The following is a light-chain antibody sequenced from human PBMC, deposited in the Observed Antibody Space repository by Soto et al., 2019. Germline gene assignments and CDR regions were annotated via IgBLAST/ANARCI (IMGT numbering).Light chain of an antibody. CDR1: SSDFGGYNS. CDR3: CSYAGRFTWV. V-gene: IGLV2-11*01. Sequence: QSALTQPRSVSGSPGQSVTISCAGTSSDFGGYNSVTWYQQHPGKAPKLIIYDVSQRPSGVPDRFSGSKSGNTATLTVSGLQAEDEADYYCCSYAGRFTWVFGGGTKLTVL. CDR2: DVS. J-gene: IGLJ3*02.